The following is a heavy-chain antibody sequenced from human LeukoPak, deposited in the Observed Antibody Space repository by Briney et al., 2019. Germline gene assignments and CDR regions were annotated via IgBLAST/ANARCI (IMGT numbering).Heavy chain of an antibody. V-gene: IGHV3-21*01. CDR3: ARDSMPYDFWSGYPNNDAFDI. CDR1: GFTFSSYS. Sequence: GGSLRLSCVASGFTFSSYSVNWVRQAPGKGLEWVSCISSSSSYIYYADSVKGRFTISRDNAKNSLYLQMNSLRAEDTAVYYCARDSMPYDFWSGYPNNDAFDIWGQGTMVTVSS. CDR2: ISSSSSYI. D-gene: IGHD3-3*01. J-gene: IGHJ3*02.